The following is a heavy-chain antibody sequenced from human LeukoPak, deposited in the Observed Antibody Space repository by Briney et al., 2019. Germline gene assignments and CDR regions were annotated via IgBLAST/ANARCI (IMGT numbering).Heavy chain of an antibody. D-gene: IGHD1-1*01. Sequence: GGSLRLSCAASGFAFSGCSMNWVRQAPGKGLEWVSSISSSSSNIYYADSVKGRFTISRDNAKNSLYLQMNSLRAEDTTVYYCARENPAGTTIDYWGQGTLVTVSS. CDR1: GFAFSGCS. V-gene: IGHV3-21*01. CDR2: ISSSSSNI. CDR3: ARENPAGTTIDY. J-gene: IGHJ4*02.